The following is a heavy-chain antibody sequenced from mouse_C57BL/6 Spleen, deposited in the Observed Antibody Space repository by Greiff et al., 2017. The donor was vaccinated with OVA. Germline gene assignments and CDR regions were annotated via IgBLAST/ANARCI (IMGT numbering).Heavy chain of an antibody. J-gene: IGHJ3*01. CDR3: ARPSSNYEFAY. CDR1: GYTFTSYW. CDR2: IHPNSGST. D-gene: IGHD2-5*01. V-gene: IGHV1-64*01. Sequence: QVQLQQSGAELVKPGASVKLSCKASGYTFTSYWMHWVKQRPGQGLEWIGMIHPNSGSTNYNEKFKSKATLTVDKSSSTAYMQLSSLTSEDSAVYYCARPSSNYEFAYWGQGTLVTVSA.